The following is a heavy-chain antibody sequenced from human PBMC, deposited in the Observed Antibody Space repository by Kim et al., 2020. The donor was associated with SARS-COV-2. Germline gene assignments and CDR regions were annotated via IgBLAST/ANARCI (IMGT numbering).Heavy chain of an antibody. CDR1: GGSINSYY. Sequence: SETLSLTCTVSGGSINSYYWNWIRQSPGKGLEWIGYIYYTGSTNYNPSLKNRVTMSVDTSKNQFSLMLSSVTDADTAIYYCARRVTSGPRYGFDIWGQGTMVIVSS. V-gene: IGHV4-59*08. D-gene: IGHD3-10*01. J-gene: IGHJ3*02. CDR2: IYYTGST. CDR3: ARRVTSGPRYGFDI.